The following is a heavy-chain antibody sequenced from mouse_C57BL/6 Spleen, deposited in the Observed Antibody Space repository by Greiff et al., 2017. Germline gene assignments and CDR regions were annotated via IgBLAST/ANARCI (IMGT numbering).Heavy chain of an antibody. J-gene: IGHJ2*01. CDR3: ARRGLYYGNPFDD. CDR2: IDPSDSET. D-gene: IGHD2-1*01. V-gene: IGHV1-52*01. CDR1: GYTFTSYW. Sequence: QVQLQQPGAELVRPGSSVKLSCKASGYTFTSYWMHWVKQRPIQGLEWIGNIDPSDSETHYNQKFKDKATLTVDKSSSTAYMQLSSLTSEDSAVYYCARRGLYYGNPFDDWGQGTTLTVSS.